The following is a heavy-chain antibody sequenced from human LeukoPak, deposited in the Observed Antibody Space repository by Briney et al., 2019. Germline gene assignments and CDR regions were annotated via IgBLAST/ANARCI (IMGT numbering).Heavy chain of an antibody. Sequence: SVKVSCKASGGTFSSYAISWVRQAPGQGLEWMGGIIPIFGTANYAQKFQGRVTITADESTSTAYMELSSLRSEDTAVYYCARDSGYYDFWSGYFLSATPGGGFDPWGQGTLVTVSS. V-gene: IGHV1-69*13. CDR3: ARDSGYYDFWSGYFLSATPGGGFDP. J-gene: IGHJ5*02. D-gene: IGHD3-3*01. CDR2: IIPIFGTA. CDR1: GGTFSSYA.